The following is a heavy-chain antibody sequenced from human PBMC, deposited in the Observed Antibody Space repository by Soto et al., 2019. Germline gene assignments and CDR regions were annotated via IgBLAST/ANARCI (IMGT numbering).Heavy chain of an antibody. Sequence: GGSLRLSCAASGFTFSSYAMSWVRQAPGKGLEWVSAISGSGGSTYYADSVKGRFTISRDNSKNTLYLQMNSLRAEDTAVYYCAKNPKGVVAALYYYYMDVWGKGTTVTVSS. J-gene: IGHJ6*03. CDR3: AKNPKGVVAALYYYYMDV. CDR1: GFTFSSYA. CDR2: ISGSGGST. V-gene: IGHV3-23*01. D-gene: IGHD2-15*01.